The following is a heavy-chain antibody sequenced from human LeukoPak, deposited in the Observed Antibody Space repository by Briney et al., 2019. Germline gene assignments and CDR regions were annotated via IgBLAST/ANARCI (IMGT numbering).Heavy chain of an antibody. D-gene: IGHD5-18*01. Sequence: SETLSLTCGVYGGSFSGYYWSWIRQPPGKELEWIGEINHSGSTNYNPSLKSRVTISVDTSKNQFSLKLSSVTAADTAVYYCARAGSSYSPLWYWGQGTLVTVSS. V-gene: IGHV4-34*01. J-gene: IGHJ4*02. CDR2: INHSGST. CDR1: GGSFSGYY. CDR3: ARAGSSYSPLWY.